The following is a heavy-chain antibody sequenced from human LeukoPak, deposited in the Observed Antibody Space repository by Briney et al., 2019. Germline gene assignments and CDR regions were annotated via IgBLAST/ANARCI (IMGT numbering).Heavy chain of an antibody. CDR3: ARGEGLGTTNGGYYFAY. D-gene: IGHD1-26*01. V-gene: IGHV3-7*01. CDR2: IKQDGSDK. J-gene: IGHJ4*02. CDR1: GLTFSNYW. Sequence: PGGSLRLSCATSGLTFSNYWMSWVRRAPGKGLEWVANIKQDGSDKYYVDSVKGRFTISRDNAKNSLYLQMNTLRAEDTAVYYCARGEGLGTTNGGYYFAYWGQGTLVTVSS.